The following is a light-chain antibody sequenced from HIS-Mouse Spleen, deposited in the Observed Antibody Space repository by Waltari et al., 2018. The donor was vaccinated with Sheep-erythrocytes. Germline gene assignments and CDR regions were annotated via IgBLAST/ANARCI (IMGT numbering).Light chain of an antibody. J-gene: IGLJ2*01. CDR1: SSNIGNNY. CDR3: GTWDSSLSALV. V-gene: IGLV1-51*01. Sequence: QSVLTQPPSVSAAPGQKVTISCSGSSSNIGNNYVTWYQQLPGTAPKLLIYDNIRGPSGIPDRFSGAKSGTSATLGITGLQTGDEADYYCGTWDSSLSALVFGGGTKLTVL. CDR2: DNI.